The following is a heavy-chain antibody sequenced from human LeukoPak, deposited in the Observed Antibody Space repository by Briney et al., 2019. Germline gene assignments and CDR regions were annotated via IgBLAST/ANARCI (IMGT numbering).Heavy chain of an antibody. CDR3: ARDVSLVAHWVWYFDL. CDR1: GLNFSDYY. D-gene: IGHD5-12*01. Sequence: PGGSLRLSCAASGLNFSDYYMSWIRQAPGKGMEWVAYTSSSGGTIYYADSVKGRFTISRDSAKKSLYLQMNSLIADDTAVYYCARDVSLVAHWVWYFDLWGRGTLVTVSS. CDR2: TSSSGGTI. J-gene: IGHJ2*01. V-gene: IGHV3-11*01.